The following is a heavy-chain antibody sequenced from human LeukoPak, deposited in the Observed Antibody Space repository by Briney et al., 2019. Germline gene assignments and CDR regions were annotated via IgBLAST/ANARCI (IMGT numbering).Heavy chain of an antibody. CDR2: IYYSGST. V-gene: IGHV4-59*11. D-gene: IGHD2-21*02. CDR1: GGSISSRY. J-gene: IGHJ4*02. CDR3: ARDISGGTAPGYY. Sequence: SETLSLTCTVSGGSISSRYWSWIRQPPGKGLEWIGYIYYSGSTNYNPSLKSRVTISVDTSKNQFSLKLSSVTAADTAVYYCARDISGGTAPGYYWGQGTLVTVSS.